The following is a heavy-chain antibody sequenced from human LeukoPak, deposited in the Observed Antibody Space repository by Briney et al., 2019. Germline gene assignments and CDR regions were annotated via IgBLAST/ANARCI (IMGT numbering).Heavy chain of an antibody. CDR1: GGSFSGYY. CDR3: ARHSLGYCSSTSCYGYYYYYYMDV. D-gene: IGHD2-2*01. CDR2: INHSGST. V-gene: IGHV4-34*01. Sequence: SETLSLTCAVYGGSFSGYYWSWIRQPPGKGLEWIGEINHSGSTNYNPSLKSRVTISVDTSKNQFSLKLSSVTAADTAVYYCARHSLGYCSSTSCYGYYYYYYMDVWGKGTTVTVSS. J-gene: IGHJ6*03.